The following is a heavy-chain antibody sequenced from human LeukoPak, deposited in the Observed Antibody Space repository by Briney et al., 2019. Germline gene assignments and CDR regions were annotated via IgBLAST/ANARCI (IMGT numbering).Heavy chain of an antibody. CDR2: ISRSRT. CDR1: GFTFSDYY. CDR3: ARAQGTFYYGSGSYLYYYFDS. J-gene: IGHJ4*02. D-gene: IGHD3-10*01. Sequence: GGSLRLSCAASGFTFSDYYMSWIRQAPGEGLEWVSYISRSRTNYADSVRGRCTISRDNAQNSLYLQINSLRAEDTAVYYCARAQGTFYYGSGSYLYYYFDSWGQGNLVTVTS. V-gene: IGHV3-11*05.